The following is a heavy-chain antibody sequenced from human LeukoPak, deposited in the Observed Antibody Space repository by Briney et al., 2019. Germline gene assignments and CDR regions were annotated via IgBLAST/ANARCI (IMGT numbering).Heavy chain of an antibody. Sequence: GGSLRLSCAASGFTFSSYAMSWVRQAPGKGLECVSAISGSGGSTYYADSVKGRFTISRDNSKNTLYLQMNSLRAEDTAVYYCAKDGGDFDWLLRRADYWGQGTLVTVSS. CDR2: ISGSGGST. V-gene: IGHV3-23*01. J-gene: IGHJ4*02. CDR3: AKDGGDFDWLLRRADY. D-gene: IGHD3-9*01. CDR1: GFTFSSYA.